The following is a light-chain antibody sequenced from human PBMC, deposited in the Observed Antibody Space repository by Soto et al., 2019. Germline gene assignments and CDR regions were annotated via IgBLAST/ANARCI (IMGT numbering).Light chain of an antibody. V-gene: IGKV1-13*02. CDR3: QQFNSYPRT. CDR2: DAS. CDR1: QGISSA. J-gene: IGKJ3*01. Sequence: AIQLTQSPSSLSASVGDRVTITCRASQGISSALAWYQQKPGQAPKLLIYDASSLESGVPSRFSGSVSGTDFTLTISSLQPEDFATYYCQQFNSYPRTFGPGTKVDIK.